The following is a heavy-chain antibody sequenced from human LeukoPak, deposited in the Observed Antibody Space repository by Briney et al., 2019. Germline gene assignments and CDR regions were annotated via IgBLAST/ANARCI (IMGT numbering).Heavy chain of an antibody. V-gene: IGHV4-39*01. D-gene: IGHD3-22*01. CDR2: IYCSGNT. CDR3: ARRGYYDSSGDYYDVSFDY. CDR1: GGSISSSGYS. J-gene: IGHJ4*02. Sequence: SETLSLTCTVSGGSISSSGYSWGWFRLPPGKGLEWIGSIYCSGNTYYNPSLKSRVTISVDTSKNQFFLKLSSVTAADTAVYYCARRGYYDSSGDYYDVSFDYWGQGTLVTVSS.